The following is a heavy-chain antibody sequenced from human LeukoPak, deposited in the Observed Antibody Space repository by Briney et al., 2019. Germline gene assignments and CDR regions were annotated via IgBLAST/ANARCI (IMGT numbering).Heavy chain of an antibody. CDR1: GFTCSSYS. V-gene: IGHV3-21*01. D-gene: IGHD3-10*01. J-gene: IGHJ4*02. CDR2: ISSSSSYI. CDR3: ARAEENYYGSGSYYN. Sequence: GGSLRLSCAASGFTCSSYSMNWVRQAPGKGLEWVSSISSSSSYIYYADSVKGRFTISRDNAKNSLYLQMNSLRAEDTAVYYCARAEENYYGSGSYYNWGQGTLVTVSS.